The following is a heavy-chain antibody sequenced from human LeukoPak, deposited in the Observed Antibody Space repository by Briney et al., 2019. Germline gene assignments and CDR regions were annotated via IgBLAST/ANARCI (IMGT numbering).Heavy chain of an antibody. CDR3: ARVVTYNYDNSNY. J-gene: IGHJ4*02. Sequence: PETLSLTCGVSGYSISSGYYWGWIRQPPGQGLEWIASIYHRGSTYYNPSLQSRVTISLDTSKNKFFLDLRSVTAADTAVYYCARVVTYNYDNSNYWGRGTLVPVSS. D-gene: IGHD3-22*01. V-gene: IGHV4-38-2*01. CDR1: GYSISSGYY. CDR2: IYHRGST.